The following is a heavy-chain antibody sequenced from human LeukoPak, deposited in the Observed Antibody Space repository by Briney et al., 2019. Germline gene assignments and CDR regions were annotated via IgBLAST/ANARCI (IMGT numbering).Heavy chain of an antibody. CDR1: GLTFSSYW. V-gene: IGHV3-30-3*01. CDR3: ARDRVPYENSHYYRAFDY. Sequence: PGGSLRLSCAVSGLTFSSYWMHWVRQAPGKGLEWVTLISYDGINKNYADSVKGRFTISRDNSKNTLYLQMNSLRDEDTAVYYCARDRVPYENSHYYRAFDYWGQGTLVTVSS. CDR2: ISYDGINK. J-gene: IGHJ4*02. D-gene: IGHD3-22*01.